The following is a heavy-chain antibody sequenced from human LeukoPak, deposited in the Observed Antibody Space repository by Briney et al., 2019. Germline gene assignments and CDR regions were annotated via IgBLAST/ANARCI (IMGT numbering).Heavy chain of an antibody. J-gene: IGHJ6*03. CDR2: ISAYNGNT. V-gene: IGHV1-18*01. D-gene: IGHD3/OR15-3a*01. Sequence: GASVKVSCKASGYTFTSYGISWVRQAPGQGLEWMGWISAYNGNTNYAQRLQDRVTMTTDTSTNTAYMELRSLTSDDTAVYFCARVFGYYYFYMDVWGEGTTVIISS. CDR1: GYTFTSYG. CDR3: ARVFGYYYFYMDV.